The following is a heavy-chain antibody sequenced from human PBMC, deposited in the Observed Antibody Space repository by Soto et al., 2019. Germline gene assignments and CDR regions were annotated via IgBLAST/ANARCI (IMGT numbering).Heavy chain of an antibody. CDR3: ARNVSPYGDLHPPNWFDP. CDR1: GGTFSSYT. V-gene: IGHV1-69*02. CDR2: IIPILGIA. D-gene: IGHD4-17*01. J-gene: IGHJ5*02. Sequence: GASVKVSCKASGGTFSSYTISWVRQAPGQGLEWMGRIIPILGIANYAQKFQGRVTITADKSTSTAYMELSSLRSEDTAVYYCARNVSPYGDLHPPNWFDPWGQGTLVTVSS.